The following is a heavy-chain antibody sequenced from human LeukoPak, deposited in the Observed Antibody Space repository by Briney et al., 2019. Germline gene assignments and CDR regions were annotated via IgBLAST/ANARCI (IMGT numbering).Heavy chain of an antibody. CDR1: SGSIFSSNW. J-gene: IGHJ4*02. V-gene: IGHV4-4*02. CDR3: ARLDDSSGSYFDY. D-gene: IGHD3-22*01. CDR2: IFLSGST. Sequence: PSGTLSLTCTVSSGSIFSSNWWSWVRQPPGKGLEWIGQIFLSGSTSYSPSLKSRVTISVDKSKNQFSLKLTSVTAADTAVYYCARLDDSSGSYFDYWGQGTLVTVSS.